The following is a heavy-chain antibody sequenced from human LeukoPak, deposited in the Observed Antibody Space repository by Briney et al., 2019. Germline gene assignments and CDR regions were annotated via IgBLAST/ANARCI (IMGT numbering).Heavy chain of an antibody. CDR3: ASTVTKTSGAFDI. CDR1: GGSISSSSYY. V-gene: IGHV4-39*01. CDR2: IYYSGST. D-gene: IGHD4-17*01. Sequence: MSSETLSLTCTVSGGSISSSSYYWGWIRQPPGKGLEWIGSIYYSGSTYYNPSLQSRVTISVDTSKNQFSLKLSSVTAADTAVYYCASTVTKTSGAFDIWGQGTMVTVSS. J-gene: IGHJ3*02.